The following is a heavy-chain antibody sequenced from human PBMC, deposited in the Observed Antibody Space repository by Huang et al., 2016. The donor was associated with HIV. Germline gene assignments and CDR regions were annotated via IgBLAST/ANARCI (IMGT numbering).Heavy chain of an antibody. CDR3: ARGQLGSYGDYDVLY. Sequence: QVQLVQSGAEVKTPGSSVKVSCKASGGTFSKYAISWVRQAPGQGLEWMGGLSPMVGTPNYARKFQGRVTITADDSTSTTYVEVSSLRSEDTALYYCARGQLGSYGDYDVLYWGQGTLVTVSS. D-gene: IGHD4-17*01. CDR1: GGTFSKYA. J-gene: IGHJ4*02. V-gene: IGHV1-69*13. CDR2: LSPMVGTP.